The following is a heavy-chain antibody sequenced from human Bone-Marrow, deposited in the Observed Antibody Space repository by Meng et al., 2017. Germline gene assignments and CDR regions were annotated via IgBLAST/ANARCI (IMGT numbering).Heavy chain of an antibody. CDR2: IYYSGTT. CDR1: GGSISSGGYY. Sequence: QVQLQESGPGLVKPLQTLSLTCTVSGGSISSGGYYWSWIRQHPGKGLEWIGYIYYSGTTYYNPSLSSLVTISVDTSKNQFSLNLSSVTAADTAVYYCARDIRQGGNIWFDPWGQGTLVTVSS. CDR3: ARDIRQGGNIWFDP. D-gene: IGHD3-16*01. J-gene: IGHJ5*02. V-gene: IGHV4-31*01.